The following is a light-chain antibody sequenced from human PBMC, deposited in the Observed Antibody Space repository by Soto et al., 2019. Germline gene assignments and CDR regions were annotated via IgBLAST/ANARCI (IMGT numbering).Light chain of an antibody. CDR1: QSISSW. CDR3: QQYNSYSPWT. Sequence: DIQMTQSPSTLSASVGDRVTITCRASQSISSWLAWYQQKPGKAPKLLIYDASSLESGVPSRFSGSGSGTEFTITISRLQPDDFATYYCQQYNSYSPWTFGQGTKVEIK. V-gene: IGKV1-5*01. J-gene: IGKJ1*01. CDR2: DAS.